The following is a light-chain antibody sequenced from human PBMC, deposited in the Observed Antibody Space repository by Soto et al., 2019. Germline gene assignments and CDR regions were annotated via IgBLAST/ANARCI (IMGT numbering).Light chain of an antibody. CDR3: QQYGSSPPQT. V-gene: IGKV3-11*01. J-gene: IGKJ1*01. CDR2: DAS. CDR1: QSISTS. Sequence: EIVLTQSPATLSLSPGERATFSCRASQSISTSLAWYQQKPGQAPRLLIYDASNRATGIPARFSGSGSGTDFTLTISSLEPEDFAVYYCQQYGSSPPQTFGQGTKVEIK.